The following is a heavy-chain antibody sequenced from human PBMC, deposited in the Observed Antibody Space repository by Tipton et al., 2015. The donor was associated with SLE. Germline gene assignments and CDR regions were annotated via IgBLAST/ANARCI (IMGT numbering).Heavy chain of an antibody. Sequence: TLSLTCAVSGYSISSGYYWGWIRQPPGKGLEWIGSIYHSGSTYYNPSLKSRVTISVDTSKNQFSLKLSSVTAADTAVYYCARGAVTHWYFDLWGRGTLVTVSS. CDR2: IYHSGST. D-gene: IGHD4-11*01. J-gene: IGHJ2*01. CDR3: ARGAVTHWYFDL. CDR1: GYSISSGYY. V-gene: IGHV4-38-2*01.